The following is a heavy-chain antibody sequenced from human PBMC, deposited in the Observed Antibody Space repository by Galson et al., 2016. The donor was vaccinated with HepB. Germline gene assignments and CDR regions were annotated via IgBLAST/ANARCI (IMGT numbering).Heavy chain of an antibody. CDR2: IHAGNVTT. J-gene: IGHJ6*02. CDR3: ARGPPGLRTLYHYYGMDV. D-gene: IGHD3/OR15-3a*01. CDR1: GYALTRYS. Sequence: SVKVSCKASGYALTRYSIHWVRQAPGQRLEWMGWIHAGNVTTKYSQNLQGSVSITWDTSASTAYMELSSLRSEDTAVYYCARGPPGLRTLYHYYGMDVWGQGTTVTVSS. V-gene: IGHV1-3*01.